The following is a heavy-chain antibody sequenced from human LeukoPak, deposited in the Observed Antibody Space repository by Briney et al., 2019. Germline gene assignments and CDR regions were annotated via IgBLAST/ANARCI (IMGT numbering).Heavy chain of an antibody. D-gene: IGHD2-8*02. Sequence: GGSLRLSCAASGFTFSNYWMHWVRQAPGKGLEWVANIKQDGSEKYYVDSVKGRFTISRDNAKNSLYLQMNSLRAEDTAVYYCAREGLLALDYWGQGTLVTVSS. CDR3: AREGLLALDY. J-gene: IGHJ4*02. CDR2: IKQDGSEK. CDR1: GFTFSNYW. V-gene: IGHV3-7*01.